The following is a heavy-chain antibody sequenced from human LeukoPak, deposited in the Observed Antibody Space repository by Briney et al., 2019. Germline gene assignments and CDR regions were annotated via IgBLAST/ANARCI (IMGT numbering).Heavy chain of an antibody. Sequence: ASVKVSCKASGYTFTGYYMHWVRQAPGQGLEWMGWINPNSGGTNYAQKFQGRVTMTRDTSISTAYMELSRLRSDDTAVYYCARTTPLVGATNNWFDPWGQGTLVTVSS. CDR1: GYTFTGYY. CDR3: ARTTPLVGATNNWFDP. D-gene: IGHD1-26*01. V-gene: IGHV1-2*02. CDR2: INPNSGGT. J-gene: IGHJ5*02.